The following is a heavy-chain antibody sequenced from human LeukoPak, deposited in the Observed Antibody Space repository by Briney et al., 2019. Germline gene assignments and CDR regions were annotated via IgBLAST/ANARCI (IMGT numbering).Heavy chain of an antibody. J-gene: IGHJ6*03. CDR2: IYTSGST. CDR3: ARDGIVVVPAAIGYYYYYMDV. V-gene: IGHV4-61*02. Sequence: SETLSLTCTVSGGSISSGSYYWGWIRQPAGKGLEWIGRIYTSGSTNYNPSLKSRVTISVDTSKNQFSLKLSSVTAADTAVYYCARDGIVVVPAAIGYYYYYMDVWGKGTTVTVSS. D-gene: IGHD2-2*02. CDR1: GGSISSGSYY.